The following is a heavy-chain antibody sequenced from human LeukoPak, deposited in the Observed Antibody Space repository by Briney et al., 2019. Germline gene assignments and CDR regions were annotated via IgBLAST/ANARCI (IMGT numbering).Heavy chain of an antibody. V-gene: IGHV4-59*01. Sequence: GSISYYYGSLSRQPPGSRLWMSVNISYSGDTKYSPSLKSRVTISVDTSNNPFSLKLSSVTAADTAVYYCARDRGEGSGWYDHCGQGKLVTVSA. J-gene: IGHJ4*02. CDR1: GSISYYY. CDR2: ISYSGDT. CDR3: ARDRGEGSGWYDH. D-gene: IGHD6-19*01.